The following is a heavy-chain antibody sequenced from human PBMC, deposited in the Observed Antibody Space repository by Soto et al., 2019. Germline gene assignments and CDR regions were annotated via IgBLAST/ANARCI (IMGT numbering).Heavy chain of an antibody. CDR2: ISSSSSYI. V-gene: IGHV3-21*01. CDR1: GFTFSSYS. Sequence: EVQLVESGGGLVKPGGSLRLSCAASGFTFSSYSMNWVRQAPGKGLEWVSSISSSSSYIYYADSVKGRFTISRDNAKNSLYRQMNRLRAEDTAVYYCAKEAGELSTRSFDYWGQGTLVTVSS. CDR3: AKEAGELSTRSFDY. J-gene: IGHJ4*02. D-gene: IGHD3-16*02.